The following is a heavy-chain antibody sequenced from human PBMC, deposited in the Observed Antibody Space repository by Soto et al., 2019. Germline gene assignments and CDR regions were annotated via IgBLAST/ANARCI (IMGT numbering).Heavy chain of an antibody. CDR3: AKDRGHIAVAAITGGGDFHI. J-gene: IGHJ3*02. Sequence: QLVESGGGVVQPGTSLRLSCVASGFTLSSYGMHWVRQAPGKGLEWVAAMSYAGDAQYYGDSVGGRFTISRDNSESTVYLQMNSLRADDTGVYYCAKDRGHIAVAAITGGGDFHIWGRGTMVAVSS. V-gene: IGHV3-30*18. CDR1: GFTLSSYG. CDR2: MSYAGDAQ. D-gene: IGHD6-19*01.